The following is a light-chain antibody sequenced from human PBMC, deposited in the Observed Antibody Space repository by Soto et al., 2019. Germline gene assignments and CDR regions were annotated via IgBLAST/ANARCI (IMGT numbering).Light chain of an antibody. V-gene: IGKV1-5*03. CDR3: QQYNSDSHT. J-gene: IGKJ1*01. CDR1: QSISSW. Sequence: DIPMTQSPSTLSASVGDRVTITCRASQSISSWLAWYQQKPGKAPKLLIYKASTLESGVPSRFSGSGSGTEFTLTISSLQPDDFATYYGQQYNSDSHTFGQGTKVEIK. CDR2: KAS.